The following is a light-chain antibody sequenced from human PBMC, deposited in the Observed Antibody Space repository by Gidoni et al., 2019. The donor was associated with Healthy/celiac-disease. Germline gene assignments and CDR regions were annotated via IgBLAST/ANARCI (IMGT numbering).Light chain of an antibody. CDR1: QSVSSY. V-gene: IGKV3-11*01. CDR2: DAS. J-gene: IGKJ3*01. CDR3: QQRSNWPPFT. Sequence: DIVFTQSPSTLSLSPGESATLTCGASQSVSSYLAWYQQKPGQAPRLLIYDASNRATGIPARFSGSGSGTDFTLTISSLEPEDFAVYYCQQRSNWPPFTFGPGTKVDIK.